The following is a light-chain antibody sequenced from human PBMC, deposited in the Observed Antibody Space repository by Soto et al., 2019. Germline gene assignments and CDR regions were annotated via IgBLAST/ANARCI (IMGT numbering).Light chain of an antibody. J-gene: IGKJ1*01. CDR1: QSISTW. Sequence: DIQMTQSPSTLSASVGDRVTITCRTSQSISTWLAWYQQKPGKAPKLLIHKASNLESGVPSRFSGSGSGTEFTLTISSLQPDDFADYYCQQYNNYWTFGQGTKVEIK. V-gene: IGKV1-5*03. CDR3: QQYNNYWT. CDR2: KAS.